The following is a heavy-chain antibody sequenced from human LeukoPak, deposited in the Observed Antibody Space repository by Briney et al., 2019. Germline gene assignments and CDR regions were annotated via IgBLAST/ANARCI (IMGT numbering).Heavy chain of an antibody. CDR2: VYFDGDT. V-gene: IGHV4-39*01. CDR3: ARHRKSARNYLYYYMDV. J-gene: IGHJ6*03. Sequence: SETLSLTCTVSGDSIHSVYYFWGWIRQPPGKGLEWIGSVYFDGDTSYSPSLKSRVIISVDTSKNQFSLNLTSVTAADTALYYCARHRKSARNYLYYYMDVWGKGTTVTVSS. CDR1: GDSIHSVYYF. D-gene: IGHD6-6*01.